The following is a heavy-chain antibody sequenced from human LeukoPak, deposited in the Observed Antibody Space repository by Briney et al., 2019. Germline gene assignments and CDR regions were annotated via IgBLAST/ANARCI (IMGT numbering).Heavy chain of an antibody. V-gene: IGHV3-33*08. J-gene: IGHJ4*02. CDR3: ARDGPYSSSSGYIDY. CDR1: GFTFSSYG. D-gene: IGHD6-6*01. Sequence: PGGSLRLSCVASGFTFSSYGMHWVRQAPGKGLEWVAVIWYDGSNKYYADSVKGRFTISRDNSKNTLYLQMNSLRAEDTAVYYCARDGPYSSSSGYIDYWGQGTLVTVSS. CDR2: IWYDGSNK.